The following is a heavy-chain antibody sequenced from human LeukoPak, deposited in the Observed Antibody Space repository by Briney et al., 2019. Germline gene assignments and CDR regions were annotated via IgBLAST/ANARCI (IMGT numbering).Heavy chain of an antibody. CDR2: MYWDDDK. D-gene: IGHD3-22*01. CDR3: PPLTFYYDISVYYYDY. V-gene: IGHV2-5*02. J-gene: IGHJ4*02. CDR1: GFSLSTSGVG. Sequence: SGPTLVKPTQTLTLTCTFSGFSLSTSGVGVGWIRQPPGKALEWLALMYWDDDKRYSPSLKSRLTITKDTSKNQVVLTMTNMAPVDTPTYSCPPLTFYYDISVYYYDYWGQGTLVTVSS.